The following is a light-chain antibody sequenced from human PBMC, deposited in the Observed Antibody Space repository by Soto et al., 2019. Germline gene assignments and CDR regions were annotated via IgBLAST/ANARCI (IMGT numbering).Light chain of an antibody. Sequence: QSALTQPASVSGSPGQSITISCTGNSSDVGNYNYVSWHQHHPGKAPKLMINDVSNRPSGVSSRFSGSKSGNTASLTISGLQAEDEADYYCSSYTSSDTYVFGTGTKLTVL. V-gene: IGLV2-14*03. CDR1: SSDVGNYNY. J-gene: IGLJ1*01. CDR2: DVS. CDR3: SSYTSSDTYV.